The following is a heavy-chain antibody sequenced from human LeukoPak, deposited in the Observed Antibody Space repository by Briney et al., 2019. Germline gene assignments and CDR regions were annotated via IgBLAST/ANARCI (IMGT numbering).Heavy chain of an antibody. J-gene: IGHJ4*02. CDR3: ARGGTPGYSSGWYFYY. CDR2: IYSGGST. Sequence: GGSLRLSCAASGFTFSDYYMSWVRQAPGKGLEWVSVIYSGGSTYYADSVKGRFTISRDNSKNTLYLQMNSLRAEDTAVYYCARGGTPGYSSGWYFYYWGQGTLVTLSS. V-gene: IGHV3-66*01. D-gene: IGHD6-19*01. CDR1: GFTFSDYY.